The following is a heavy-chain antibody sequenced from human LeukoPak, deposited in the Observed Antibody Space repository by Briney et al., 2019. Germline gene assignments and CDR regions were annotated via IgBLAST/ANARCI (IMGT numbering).Heavy chain of an antibody. CDR1: GFTFSSYW. CDR3: ATDRVAGTARDY. Sequence: GGSLRLSCAASGFTFSSYWMSWVRQAPGKGLEWVANIKQDGSEKYYVDSVKGRFTISRDSSKNTLYLQMNSLRAEDTAVYYCATDRVAGTARDYWGQGTLVTVSS. V-gene: IGHV3-7*03. D-gene: IGHD6-19*01. CDR2: IKQDGSEK. J-gene: IGHJ4*02.